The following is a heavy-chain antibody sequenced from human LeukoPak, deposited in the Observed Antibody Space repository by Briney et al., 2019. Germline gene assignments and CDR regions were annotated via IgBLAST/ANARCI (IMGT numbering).Heavy chain of an antibody. CDR3: ARFGGIIRDAFDI. D-gene: IGHD3-16*02. V-gene: IGHV3-21*01. Sequence: GGSLRLSCPASGFIFSSYTMNWVRQAPGKGLEWVSSISSSSSYIYYADSLKGRFTISRDNAKNSLYLQMNSLRVEDTAVYYCARFGGIIRDAFDIWGQGTMVTVSS. CDR2: ISSSSSYI. J-gene: IGHJ3*02. CDR1: GFIFSSYT.